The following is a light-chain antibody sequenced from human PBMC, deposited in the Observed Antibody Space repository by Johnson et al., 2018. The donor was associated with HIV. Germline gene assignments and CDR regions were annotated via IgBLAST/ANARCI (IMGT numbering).Light chain of an antibody. V-gene: IGLV1-51*01. CDR2: DNN. Sequence: HSVLSQPPSVSAAPGQKVTISCSGSSSNIGNNDVSWYQQLPGTAPKLLIYDNNKRPSGIPDRFSGSKSGTSATLGITGLQTGDEAEYYCATWDSSMTDGGVFGTGTKVTVL. CDR1: SSNIGNND. J-gene: IGLJ1*01. CDR3: ATWDSSMTDGGV.